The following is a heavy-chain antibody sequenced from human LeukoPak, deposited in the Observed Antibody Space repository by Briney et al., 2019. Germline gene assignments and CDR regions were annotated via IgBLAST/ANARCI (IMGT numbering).Heavy chain of an antibody. V-gene: IGHV3-13*01. Sequence: GGSLRLSCAASGFTFSSYDMHWVRQATGKGLEWVSAIGTAGDTYYPGSVKGRFTISRDNSKNTLYLQMNSLRAEDTAVYYCARDPYSSSWYVFDYWGQGTLVTVSS. J-gene: IGHJ4*02. CDR1: GFTFSSYD. CDR2: IGTAGDT. D-gene: IGHD6-13*01. CDR3: ARDPYSSSWYVFDY.